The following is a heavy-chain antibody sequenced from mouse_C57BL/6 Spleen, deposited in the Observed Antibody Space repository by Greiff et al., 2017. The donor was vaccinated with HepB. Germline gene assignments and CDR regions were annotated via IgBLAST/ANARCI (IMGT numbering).Heavy chain of an antibody. D-gene: IGHD1-1*01. CDR1: GYTFTSYW. V-gene: IGHV1-52*01. CDR3: ASHITTVGYFDY. Sequence: QVQLQQPGAELVRPGSSVKLSCKASGYTFTSYWMHWVKQRPIQGLEWIGNIDPSDSETHYNQKFKDKATLTVDKSSSTAYMQLSSLTSEDSAVYYCASHITTVGYFDYWGQGTTLTVSS. J-gene: IGHJ2*01. CDR2: IDPSDSET.